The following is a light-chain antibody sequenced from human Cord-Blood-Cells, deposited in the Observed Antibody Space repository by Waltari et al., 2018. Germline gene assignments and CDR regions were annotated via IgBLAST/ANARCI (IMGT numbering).Light chain of an antibody. CDR3: QQYYSTPLT. CDR1: QSVLYSSNNKNY. Sequence: DIVMTQSPDSLAASLGERATINCQSSQSVLYSSNNKNYLAWYQQKPGQPPKLLIYWASTRESGVPDRFSGSGSGTDFTLTISSLQAEDVAVYYCQQYYSTPLTFGQGTKVEIK. J-gene: IGKJ1*01. CDR2: WAS. V-gene: IGKV4-1*01.